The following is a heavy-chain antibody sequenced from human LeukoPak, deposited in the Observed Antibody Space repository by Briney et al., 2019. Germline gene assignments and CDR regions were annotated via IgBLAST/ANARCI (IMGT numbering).Heavy chain of an antibody. CDR2: ISYDGSNK. CDR1: GFTFSSYG. D-gene: IGHD3-10*01. V-gene: IGHV3-30*18. CDR3: AKDGVRGVYYFDY. J-gene: IGHJ4*02. Sequence: GGSLRLSCAASGFTFSSYGMHWVRQAPGKVLEWVAVISYDGSNKYYADSVKGRFTISRDNSKNTLYLQMNSLRAEDTAVYYCAKDGVRGVYYFDYWGQGTLVTVSS.